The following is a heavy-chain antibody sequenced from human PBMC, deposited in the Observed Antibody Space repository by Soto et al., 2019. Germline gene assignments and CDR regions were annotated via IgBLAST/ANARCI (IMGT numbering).Heavy chain of an antibody. Sequence: QVQLQESGPGLVKPSGTLSLTCAVSGGSISSSNWWSWVRQPPGKGLEWIGGIYHSGSTNYNPSLMSRVTXPXXXCXXLFSLKLSSATAAVTAVYYCARCYMVRGVAIWFDPWGQGTLVTVSS. CDR1: GGSISSSNW. J-gene: IGHJ5*02. V-gene: IGHV4-4*02. CDR3: ARCYMVRGVAIWFDP. CDR2: IYHSGST. D-gene: IGHD3-10*01.